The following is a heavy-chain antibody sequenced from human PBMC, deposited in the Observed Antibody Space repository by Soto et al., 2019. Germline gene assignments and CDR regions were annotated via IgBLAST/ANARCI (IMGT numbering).Heavy chain of an antibody. CDR2: IYWDDDK. CDR1: GFSLSTSGVG. D-gene: IGHD6-6*01. V-gene: IGHV2-5*02. Sequence: QITLKESGPTLVKPTQTLTLTCTFSGFSLSTSGVGVAWIRQPPGKALEWLALIYWDDDKRYSPSLKSRLTITNHTSKVQVVLTMTNIDPVDTATFYCVHARYYSSFYYFDYWGGGTLVIVSS. J-gene: IGHJ4*02. CDR3: VHARYYSSFYYFDY.